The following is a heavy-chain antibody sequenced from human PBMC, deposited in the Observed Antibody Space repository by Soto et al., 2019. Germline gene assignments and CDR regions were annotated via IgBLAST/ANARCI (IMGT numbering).Heavy chain of an antibody. Sequence: PGGSLRLSCAAPGFTFSSYIMHWVRQAPGKGLEWISTISSTGTNIYYADSVKGRFTISRDNPKNSLYLQMNSLRAEDMAVYYCARGIATSSLVTFDVWGQGTMVTVSP. D-gene: IGHD6-13*01. V-gene: IGHV3-21*01. CDR3: ARGIATSSLVTFDV. CDR1: GFTFSSYI. CDR2: ISSTGTNI. J-gene: IGHJ3*01.